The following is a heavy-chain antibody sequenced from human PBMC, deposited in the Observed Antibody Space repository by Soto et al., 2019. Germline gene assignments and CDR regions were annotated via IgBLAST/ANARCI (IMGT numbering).Heavy chain of an antibody. CDR1: GFTFSSYS. Sequence: GGSLRLSCAASGFTFSSYSMNWVRQAPGKGLEWVSSISSSSYIYYADSVKGRFTISRDNAKNSLYLQMNSLRAEDTAVYYCARDPTSGSGSYSSGWYAFDIWGQGTMVTVSS. CDR2: ISSSSYI. CDR3: ARDPTSGSGSYSSGWYAFDI. V-gene: IGHV3-21*01. D-gene: IGHD6-19*01. J-gene: IGHJ3*02.